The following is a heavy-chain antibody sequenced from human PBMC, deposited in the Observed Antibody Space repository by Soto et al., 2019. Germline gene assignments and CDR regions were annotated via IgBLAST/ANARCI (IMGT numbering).Heavy chain of an antibody. CDR1: GYTFTSYD. D-gene: IGHD6-19*01. V-gene: IGHV1-8*01. J-gene: IGHJ4*02. CDR3: ARKYSSGWYRFFDY. Sequence: QVQLVQSGAEVKKPGASVKVSCKASGYTFTSYDINWVRQATGQGLGWMGWMNPNSGNTGYAQKFQGRVTMTRNTSISTAYMELSSLRSEDTAVYYCARKYSSGWYRFFDYWGQGTLVTVSS. CDR2: MNPNSGNT.